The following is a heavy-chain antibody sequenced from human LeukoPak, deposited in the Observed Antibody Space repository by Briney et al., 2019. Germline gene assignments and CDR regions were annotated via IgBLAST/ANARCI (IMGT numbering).Heavy chain of an antibody. V-gene: IGHV4-59*12. D-gene: IGHD3-9*01. CDR1: GGSISSYY. J-gene: IGHJ5*02. Sequence: PSETLSLTCTVSGGSISSYYWSWIRQPPGKGLEWIGYIYYSGSTNYNPSLKSRVTISVDTSKNQFSLKLSSVTAADTAVYYCAGVPYYDILTGYYVTWGQGTLVTVSS. CDR2: IYYSGST. CDR3: AGVPYYDILTGYYVT.